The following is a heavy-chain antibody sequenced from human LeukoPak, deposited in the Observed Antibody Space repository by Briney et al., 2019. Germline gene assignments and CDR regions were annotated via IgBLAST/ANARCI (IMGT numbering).Heavy chain of an antibody. CDR1: GYTFTSYC. V-gene: IGHV1-46*01. CDR2: INPSGGGT. CDR3: ARVSRYYYDSSGHYPTPEGMDV. Sequence: ASVKVSCKASGYTFTSYCMHWVRQAPGQGLEWMGIINPSGGGTSYAQKFQGRVTMARDTSTSTVYMELSSLRSEDTAVYYCARVSRYYYDSSGHYPTPEGMDVWGQGTTVTVSS. J-gene: IGHJ6*02. D-gene: IGHD3-22*01.